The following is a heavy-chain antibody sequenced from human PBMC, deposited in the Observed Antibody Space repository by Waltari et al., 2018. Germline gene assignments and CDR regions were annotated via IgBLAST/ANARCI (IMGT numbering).Heavy chain of an antibody. CDR2: ISWKSGSR. V-gene: IGHV3-9*01. CDR1: GFTFDDYA. J-gene: IGHJ4*02. D-gene: IGHD1-7*01. Sequence: EVQLVESGGGLVQPGRSLRLSCAASGFTFDDYAMHWVRQAPGKGLEWVSGISWKSGSRGYADSVKGRFTISRDNAKNSLYLQMNSLRAEDTALYYCAKDYRGVGITGTTLDYWGQGTLVTVSS. CDR3: AKDYRGVGITGTTLDY.